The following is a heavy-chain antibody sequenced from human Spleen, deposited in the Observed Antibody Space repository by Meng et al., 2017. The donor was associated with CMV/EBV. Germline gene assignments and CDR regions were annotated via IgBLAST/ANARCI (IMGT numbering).Heavy chain of an antibody. CDR1: GGSFSGYY. CDR2: ISYSGST. D-gene: IGHD3-9*01. CDR3: ARDLGGGYDILTGYYPTGIDV. Sequence: SETLSLTCAVYGGSFSGYYWSWIRQPPGKGLEWIGYISYSGSTDYNPSLKSRVTISVDTSKNHFSLKLSSVTAADTAIYYCARDLGGGYDILTGYYPTGIDVWGQGTTVTVSS. V-gene: IGHV4-59*01. J-gene: IGHJ6*02.